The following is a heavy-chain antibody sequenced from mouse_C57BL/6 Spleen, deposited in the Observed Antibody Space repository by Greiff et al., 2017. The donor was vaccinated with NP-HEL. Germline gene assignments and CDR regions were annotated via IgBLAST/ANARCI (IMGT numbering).Heavy chain of an antibody. V-gene: IGHV1-54*01. D-gene: IGHD2-13*01. J-gene: IGHJ2*01. CDR2: INPGSGGT. CDR3: ARGERTAHYFDY. CDR1: GYAFTNYL. Sequence: VQLQQSGAELVRPGTSVKVSCKASGYAFTNYLIEWVKQRPGQGLEWIGVINPGSGGTNYNEKFKGKATLTADKSSSTAYMQLSSLTSEDSAVYFCARGERTAHYFDYWGQGTTLTVSS.